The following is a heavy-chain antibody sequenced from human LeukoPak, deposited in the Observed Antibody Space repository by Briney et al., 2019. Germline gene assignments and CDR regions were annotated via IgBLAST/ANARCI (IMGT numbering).Heavy chain of an antibody. D-gene: IGHD4-17*01. CDR3: ALTTVTTDDAFDI. J-gene: IGHJ3*02. CDR2: ISAYNGNT. Sequence: ASVKVSCMDSGYTSTSYGISWVRQAPGQGLEWMGWISAYNGNTNYAQKLQGRVTMTTDTSTSTAYMELRSLRSDDTAVYYCALTTVTTDDAFDIWRRGTMVTVSS. CDR1: GYTSTSYG. V-gene: IGHV1-18*01.